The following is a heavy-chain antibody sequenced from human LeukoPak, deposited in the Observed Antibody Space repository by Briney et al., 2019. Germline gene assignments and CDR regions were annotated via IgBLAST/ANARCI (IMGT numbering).Heavy chain of an antibody. CDR1: GLTFSDYY. V-gene: IGHV3-11*06. CDR3: ARDQRDYYDSSGNGYFQH. J-gene: IGHJ1*01. CDR2: ISSSSSYT. D-gene: IGHD3-22*01. Sequence: GGSLRLSCAASGLTFSDYYMSWIRQAPGKGLEWVSYISSSSSYTNYADSVKGRFTISRDNAKNSLYLQMNSLRAEDTAVYYCARDQRDYYDSSGNGYFQHWGQGTLVTVSS.